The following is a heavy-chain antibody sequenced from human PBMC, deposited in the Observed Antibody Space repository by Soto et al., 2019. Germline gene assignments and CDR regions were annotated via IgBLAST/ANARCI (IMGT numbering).Heavy chain of an antibody. CDR1: GFTFSSYG. CDR3: ARENRPVTYYDFWSAYGFDY. Sequence: PVGSLRLSCATSGFTFSSYGMHWVRQAPGKGLEWVAVTSYDGSIQYYADSVKGRFTISRDNSQNTLYLHMNSLRTEDTALYYCARENRPVTYYDFWSAYGFDYWGQGALVTVSS. D-gene: IGHD3-3*01. CDR2: TSYDGSIQ. J-gene: IGHJ4*02. V-gene: IGHV3-30-3*01.